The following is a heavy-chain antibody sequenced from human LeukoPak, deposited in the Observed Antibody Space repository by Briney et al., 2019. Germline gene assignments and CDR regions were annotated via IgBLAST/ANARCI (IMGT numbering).Heavy chain of an antibody. CDR1: GFTVGGNY. Sequence: GGSLRLSCVLSGFTVGGNYMSWVRQAPGRGLEWVSTIYSGGTTYYADAVKGRFIISRDNSKNTLFLQMNSLRAEDTAIYYCARDQGIVVVPAARGYAFDIWGQGTMVTVSS. CDR3: ARDQGIVVVPAARGYAFDI. D-gene: IGHD2-2*01. V-gene: IGHV3-66*01. CDR2: IYSGGTT. J-gene: IGHJ3*02.